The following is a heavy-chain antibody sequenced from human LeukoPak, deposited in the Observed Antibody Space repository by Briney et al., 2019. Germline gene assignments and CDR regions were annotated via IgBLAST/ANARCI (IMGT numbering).Heavy chain of an antibody. CDR1: GGSISSSSYY. CDR3: AKMDTAMEH. J-gene: IGHJ4*02. V-gene: IGHV4-39*01. Sequence: PSETLSLTCTVSGGSISSSSYYWGWLRQPPGKGLEWIGSIYYSGSTYYNPSLKSRVTISVDTSKNQFSLKLSSVTAADTAVYYCAKMDTAMEHWGQGTLVTVSS. CDR2: IYYSGST. D-gene: IGHD5-18*01.